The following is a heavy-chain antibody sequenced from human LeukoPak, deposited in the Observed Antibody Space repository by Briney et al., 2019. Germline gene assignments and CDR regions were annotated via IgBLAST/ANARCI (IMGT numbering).Heavy chain of an antibody. Sequence: VASVKVSCKASGYTFTSYDINWVRQATGQGLEWMGWMNPNSGNTCYAQTFKGRVTMTRNTSISTAYMELSSLRSEDTAVYYCARGRGSGWYRDNWFDPWGQGTLVTVSS. CDR1: GYTFTSYD. J-gene: IGHJ5*02. V-gene: IGHV1-8*01. CDR3: ARGRGSGWYRDNWFDP. CDR2: MNPNSGNT. D-gene: IGHD6-19*01.